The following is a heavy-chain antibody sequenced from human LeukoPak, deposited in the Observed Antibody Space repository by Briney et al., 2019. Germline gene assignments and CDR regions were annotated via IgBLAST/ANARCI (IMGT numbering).Heavy chain of an antibody. CDR1: GFTFSSYA. Sequence: GSLRLSCAASGFTFSSYAMSWVRQAPGKGLEWVSAISGSGGSTYYADSVKGRFTISRDNAKNSLYLQMNSLRAEDTAVYYCARVAPLPGIAAAGTRKDDAFDIWGQGTMVTVSS. J-gene: IGHJ3*02. D-gene: IGHD6-13*01. V-gene: IGHV3-23*01. CDR3: ARVAPLPGIAAAGTRKDDAFDI. CDR2: ISGSGGST.